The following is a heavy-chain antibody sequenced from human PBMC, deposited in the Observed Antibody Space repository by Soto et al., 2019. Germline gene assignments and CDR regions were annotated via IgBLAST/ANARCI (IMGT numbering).Heavy chain of an antibody. D-gene: IGHD1-26*01. CDR2: IIAYNGNT. V-gene: IGHV1-18*01. Sequence: ASVKVSCKASGYTFTSYGISWVRQAPGQGLEWMGWIIAYNGNTNYAQKLQGRVTMTTDTSTRLAYMELRSLISVDTVVYFCVRKRGVGAAAIYYGMDVWGQGTTVTVSS. CDR3: VRKRGVGAAAIYYGMDV. J-gene: IGHJ6*02. CDR1: GYTFTSYG.